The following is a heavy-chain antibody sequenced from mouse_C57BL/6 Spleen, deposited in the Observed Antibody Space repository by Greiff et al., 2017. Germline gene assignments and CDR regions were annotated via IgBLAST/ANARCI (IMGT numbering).Heavy chain of an antibody. D-gene: IGHD4-1*01. Sequence: QVQLQQPGAELVMPGASVKVSCKASGYTFTSYWMHWVKQRPGQGLEWIGEIDPSDSDTNYNQKFKGKSTLTVDKSSSTAYMQLSSLTSEDSAVYYGIKDCASRWDWEGWGTGTTVTGSS. CDR3: IKDCASRWDWEG. V-gene: IGHV1-69*01. CDR2: IDPSDSDT. CDR1: GYTFTSYW. J-gene: IGHJ1*03.